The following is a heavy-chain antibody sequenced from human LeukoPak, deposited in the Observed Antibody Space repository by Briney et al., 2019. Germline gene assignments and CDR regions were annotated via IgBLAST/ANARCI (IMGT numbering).Heavy chain of an antibody. CDR1: GGSINSHY. CDR2: ILNTGNT. Sequence: SQTLSLTCSVSGGSINSHYSSCISRPPRKRLEWIGYILNTGNTNYNPSLASRVTMSVDASRAQFFLRLSPVTAADTAIYYCASRPADTTWYGVFDYWSQGTLVTVSS. CDR3: ASRPADTTWYGVFDY. J-gene: IGHJ4*02. D-gene: IGHD3-10*01. V-gene: IGHV4-59*11.